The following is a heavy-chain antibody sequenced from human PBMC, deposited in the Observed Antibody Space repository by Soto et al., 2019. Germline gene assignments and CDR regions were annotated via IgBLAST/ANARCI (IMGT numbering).Heavy chain of an antibody. V-gene: IGHV1-3*01. D-gene: IGHD2-21*02. Sequence: ASVKVSCKASGYTFTSYAMHWVRQAPGQRLEWMGWISAGNGNTKYSQKFQGRVTITRDTSASIAYMELSSLRSEDTAVYYCARAACGGDCYYFDYWGQGTQVTVSS. J-gene: IGHJ4*02. CDR3: ARAACGGDCYYFDY. CDR2: ISAGNGNT. CDR1: GYTFTSYA.